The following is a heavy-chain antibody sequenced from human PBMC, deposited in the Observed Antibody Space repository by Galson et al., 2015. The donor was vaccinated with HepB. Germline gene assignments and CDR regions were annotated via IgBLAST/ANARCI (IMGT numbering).Heavy chain of an antibody. CDR2: ISYDGGTK. CDR1: GFTFRNYG. Sequence: SLRLSCAASGFTFRNYGMHWVRQAPGKGLEWVAVISYDGGTKYVADSVKGRFTISRDNSKNTMYLQMKSLRPEDTAVYYCAKTPVDWLLLAYFDFWGQGTLVTVSS. D-gene: IGHD3/OR15-3a*01. J-gene: IGHJ4*02. V-gene: IGHV3-30*18. CDR3: AKTPVDWLLLAYFDF.